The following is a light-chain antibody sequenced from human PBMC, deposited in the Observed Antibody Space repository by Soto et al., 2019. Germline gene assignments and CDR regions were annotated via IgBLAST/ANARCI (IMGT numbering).Light chain of an antibody. Sequence: DIQVTQSPSSVSASVGDRVTITCRASQGLSSWLAWYQQKPGKAPKLLIYAASSSQSGVPSRFSGSGSGTDFTLTISSLQPEDFATYYCQQANSFPITFGQGTRLEIK. J-gene: IGKJ5*01. CDR1: QGLSSW. CDR2: AAS. CDR3: QQANSFPIT. V-gene: IGKV1D-12*01.